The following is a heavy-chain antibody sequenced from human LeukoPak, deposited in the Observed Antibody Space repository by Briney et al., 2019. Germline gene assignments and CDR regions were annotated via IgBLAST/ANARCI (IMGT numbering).Heavy chain of an antibody. V-gene: IGHV4-31*03. CDR2: IYYSGST. CDR3: ARSTYYYDSSGYSFEAFDI. CDR1: GGSISSGGYY. J-gene: IGHJ3*02. D-gene: IGHD3-22*01. Sequence: SETLSLTCTVSGGSISSGGYYWSWIRQHPGKGLEWIGYIYYSGSTYYNPSLKSRVTISVDTSKNQFSLKLSSVTAADTAVYYCARSTYYYDSSGYSFEAFDIWGQGTMVTVSS.